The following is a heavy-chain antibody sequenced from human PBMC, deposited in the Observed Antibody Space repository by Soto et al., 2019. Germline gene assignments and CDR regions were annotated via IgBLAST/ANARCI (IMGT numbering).Heavy chain of an antibody. D-gene: IGHD2-15*01. Sequence: ASVKVSCKASGFTFTSSAVQWVRQARGQRLEWIGWIVVGSGNTNYAQKFQERVTITRGMSTSTAYMELSSLRSEDTAVYYCAAPPRYCSGGSCPYYYGMDVWGQGTTVTVSS. V-gene: IGHV1-58*01. CDR3: AAPPRYCSGGSCPYYYGMDV. CDR2: IVVGSGNT. CDR1: GFTFTSSA. J-gene: IGHJ6*02.